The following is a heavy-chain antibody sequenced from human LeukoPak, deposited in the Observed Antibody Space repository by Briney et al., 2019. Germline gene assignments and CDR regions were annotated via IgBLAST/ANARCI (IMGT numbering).Heavy chain of an antibody. CDR3: ARVGADSDYLDR. CDR1: GFTFDDYG. J-gene: IGHJ5*02. Sequence: RTGRSLRLSCAASGFTFDDYGMSWVRQAPGKGLEWVSGINWNADNAGYVDSVKGRFTISRDNAENSLYLQMNDLRAEDTALYYCARVGADSDYLDRWGQGTLVTVSA. CDR2: INWNADNA. D-gene: IGHD4-11*01. V-gene: IGHV3-20*04.